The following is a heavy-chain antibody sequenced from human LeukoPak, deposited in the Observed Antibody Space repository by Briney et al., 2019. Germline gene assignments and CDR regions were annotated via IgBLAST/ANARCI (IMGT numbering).Heavy chain of an antibody. D-gene: IGHD4-17*01. CDR2: MNPNSGNT. V-gene: IGHV1-8*01. Sequence: ASVKVSCKSSGYTFTSYDINWVRQATGQGLEWMGWMNPNSGNTGYAQKFQGRVTMTRNTSISTAYMELSSLRSEDTAVYYCASNYGDYEGGFDYWGQGTLVTVSS. CDR3: ASNYGDYEGGFDY. J-gene: IGHJ4*02. CDR1: GYTFTSYD.